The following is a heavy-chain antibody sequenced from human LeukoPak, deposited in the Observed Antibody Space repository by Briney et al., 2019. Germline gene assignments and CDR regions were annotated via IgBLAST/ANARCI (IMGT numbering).Heavy chain of an antibody. Sequence: GALRLSCAASVFTFSSYSMSWIRQPPGKGLEWSGEINHSGSTNYNPSLKSRVNISVDTSKNQFSLKLSSVTAADTAVYYCGRGGAYCGGDCYFDYWGQGTLVTVSS. CDR1: VFTFSSYS. D-gene: IGHD2-21*02. V-gene: IGHV4-34*01. CDR3: GRGGAYCGGDCYFDY. J-gene: IGHJ4*02. CDR2: INHSGST.